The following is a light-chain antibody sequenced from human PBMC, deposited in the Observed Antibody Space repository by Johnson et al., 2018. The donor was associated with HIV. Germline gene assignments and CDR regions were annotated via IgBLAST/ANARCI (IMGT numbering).Light chain of an antibody. CDR1: SSNIGNNY. J-gene: IGLJ1*01. V-gene: IGLV1-51*02. CDR3: GTWDSSLSASYV. Sequence: QSALTQPPSVSAAPGQKVTISCSGSSSNIGNNYVSWYQQFPGTAPKLLIYENNKRPSEIPDRFSGSKSGTSATLGITGLQTGDEADYYCGTWDSSLSASYVFGTGTKVTVL. CDR2: ENN.